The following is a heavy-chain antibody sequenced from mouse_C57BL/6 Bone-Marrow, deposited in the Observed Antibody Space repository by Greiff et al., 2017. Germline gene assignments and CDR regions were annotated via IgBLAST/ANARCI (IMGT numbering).Heavy chain of an antibody. J-gene: IGHJ2*01. CDR3: ARWDYYGSSFLSY. CDR2: IRNKANGYTT. V-gene: IGHV7-3*01. Sequence: EVQGVESGGGLVQPGGSLSLSCAASGFTFTDYYMSWVRQPPGKALEWLGFIRNKANGYTTEYSASVKGRFTISRANYQSILYLQMNALRAEDSATYYCARWDYYGSSFLSYWGQGTTLTVSS. D-gene: IGHD1-1*01. CDR1: GFTFTDYY.